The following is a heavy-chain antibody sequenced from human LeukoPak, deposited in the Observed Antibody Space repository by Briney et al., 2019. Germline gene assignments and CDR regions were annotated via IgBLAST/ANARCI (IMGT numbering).Heavy chain of an antibody. Sequence: ASVKVSCKASGYTFTSYDINWVRQATGQGLEWMGWMNPNSGNTGYAQKFQGRVTMTRNTSISTAYMELSSLRSEDTAVYYCARKGTTVVTQEGYYYYYYGMDVWGQGTTVTVSS. V-gene: IGHV1-8*01. J-gene: IGHJ6*02. CDR3: ARKGTTVVTQEGYYYYYYGMDV. CDR2: MNPNSGNT. CDR1: GYTFTSYD. D-gene: IGHD4-23*01.